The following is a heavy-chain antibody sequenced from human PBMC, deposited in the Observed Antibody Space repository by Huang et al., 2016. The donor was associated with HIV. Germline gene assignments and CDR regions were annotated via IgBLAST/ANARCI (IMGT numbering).Heavy chain of an antibody. CDR3: ARLPGSITMIRGVITDPY. Sequence: QLHLQESGPGLVKPSETLSLTCTVSGGSIRSDNYYWGWIRQPPGKGLEWIGSIYYRGSTYYNQSLKIRVTITVETYKNQFSLKRRSVTAADTAVYYCARLPGSITMIRGVITDPYWGQGTLVTVSS. J-gene: IGHJ4*02. V-gene: IGHV4-39*01. D-gene: IGHD3-10*01. CDR2: IYYRGST. CDR1: GGSIRSDNYY.